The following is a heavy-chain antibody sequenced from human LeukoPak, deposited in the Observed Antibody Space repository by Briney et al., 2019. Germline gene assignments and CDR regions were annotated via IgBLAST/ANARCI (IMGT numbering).Heavy chain of an antibody. CDR1: GDSVSNYY. D-gene: IGHD4-17*01. CDR2: IYYSGST. J-gene: IGHJ4*02. V-gene: IGHV4-59*02. Sequence: SETLSLTCTVSGDSVSNYYWSWIRQPPGKGLEWIGYIYYSGSTNYNHSLKSRVTISVDTSKNQFSLKLSSVTAADTAVYYCARDYGDYENYFDYWGQGILVTVSS. CDR3: ARDYGDYENYFDY.